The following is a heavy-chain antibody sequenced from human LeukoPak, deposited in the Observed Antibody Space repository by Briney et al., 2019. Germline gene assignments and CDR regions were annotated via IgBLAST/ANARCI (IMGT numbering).Heavy chain of an antibody. CDR1: GCSFTSYW. CDR3: ARESGRVSDY. V-gene: IGHV5-51*01. D-gene: IGHD2-15*01. Sequence: GESLKISCKGSGCSFTSYWIAWVRQMPGKGLEWMGIIYPGDSDTRYSPSFQGQVTFSADKSISTAYLQWSSLKASDTAIYYCARESGRVSDYWGQGTLVTVSS. J-gene: IGHJ4*02. CDR2: IYPGDSDT.